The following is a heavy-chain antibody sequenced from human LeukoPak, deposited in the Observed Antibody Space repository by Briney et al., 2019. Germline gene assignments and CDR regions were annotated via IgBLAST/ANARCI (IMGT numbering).Heavy chain of an antibody. V-gene: IGHV4-59*08. J-gene: IGHJ6*03. CDR3: ARGRAAAGIGTSPEPYYYYMDV. D-gene: IGHD6-13*01. Sequence: SGTLSLTCTVSGGSISSYYWSWIRQPPGKGLEWIGYIYYSGSTYYNPSLKSRVTISVDTSKNQFSLKLSSVTAADTAVYYCARGRAAAGIGTSPEPYYYYMDVWGKGTTVTVSS. CDR1: GGSISSYY. CDR2: IYYSGST.